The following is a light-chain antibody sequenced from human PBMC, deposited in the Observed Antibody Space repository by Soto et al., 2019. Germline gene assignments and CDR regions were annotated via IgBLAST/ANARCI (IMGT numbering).Light chain of an antibody. J-gene: IGLJ2*01. CDR1: SSDVGGYNY. V-gene: IGLV2-14*01. CDR2: DVS. CDR3: SSYTSSSTLVV. Sequence: QSALTQPASVSGSPGQSITISCTGTSSDVGGYNYVSWYQQHPGKAPKLMIYDVSNRPSGVSNRFSGSKSGNTASLTISGLEAEDEADYYGSSYTSSSTLVVFVGGTKLTVL.